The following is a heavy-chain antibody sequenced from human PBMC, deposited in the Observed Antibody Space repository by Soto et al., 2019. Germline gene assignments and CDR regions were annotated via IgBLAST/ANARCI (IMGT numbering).Heavy chain of an antibody. D-gene: IGHD1-26*01. CDR3: ARRGPLSRLAY. CDR1: VFTFSSYW. J-gene: IGHJ4*02. Sequence: EVQLVESGGGLVQPGGSLRLSCAASVFTFSSYWMHWVRQAPGKGLVWVSRINHDESSSTYVDSVRGRFTISRDNAKNTLNLQTNSLRAENTAVYYCARRGPLSRLAYWGQGPLVTVSS. CDR2: INHDESSS. V-gene: IGHV3-74*01.